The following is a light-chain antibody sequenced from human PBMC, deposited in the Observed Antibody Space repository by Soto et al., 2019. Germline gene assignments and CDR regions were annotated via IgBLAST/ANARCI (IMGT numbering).Light chain of an antibody. Sequence: QSVLTQPPSVSGAPGQRVTISCTGSSSNIGAGYAVHWYQQLPGTAPKLLIYGNSNRPSGVPDRFSGSKSGTSASLAITGLQAEDEADYYCQSYDSSLSGSVLGTGTKLTVL. J-gene: IGLJ1*01. CDR3: QSYDSSLSGSV. V-gene: IGLV1-40*01. CDR2: GNS. CDR1: SSNIGAGYA.